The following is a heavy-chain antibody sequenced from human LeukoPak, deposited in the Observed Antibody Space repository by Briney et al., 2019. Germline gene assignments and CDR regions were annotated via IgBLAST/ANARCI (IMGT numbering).Heavy chain of an antibody. D-gene: IGHD5-18*01. V-gene: IGHV3-21*01. J-gene: IGHJ6*03. CDR2: ISSSSSYI. CDR3: ARADVDTAMVTNRVGYYYYMDV. Sequence: KPGGSLRLSCAASGFTFSSYSMNWVRQAPGKGLEWVSSISSSSSYIYYADSVKGRFTISRDNAKNSLYLQMNSLRAEDTAVYYCARADVDTAMVTNRVGYYYYMDVWGKGTTVTISS. CDR1: GFTFSSYS.